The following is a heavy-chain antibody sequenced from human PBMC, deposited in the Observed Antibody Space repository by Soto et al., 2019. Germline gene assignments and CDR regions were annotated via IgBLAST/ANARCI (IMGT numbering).Heavy chain of an antibody. CDR1: GFTFSSYS. CDR3: AREIVVAGTGFDY. Sequence: PGGSLRLSCAASGFTFSSYSMNWVRQAPGKGLEWVSYISSSSSTIYYADSVKGRFTISRDNAKNSLYLQMNSLRAEDTAVYYCAREIVVAGTGFDYWGQGTLVTVSS. D-gene: IGHD6-19*01. CDR2: ISSSSSTI. J-gene: IGHJ4*02. V-gene: IGHV3-48*01.